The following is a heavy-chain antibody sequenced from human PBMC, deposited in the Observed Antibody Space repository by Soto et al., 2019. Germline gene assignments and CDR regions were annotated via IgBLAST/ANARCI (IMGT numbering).Heavy chain of an antibody. J-gene: IGHJ5*02. CDR2: ISYDGSNK. CDR3: ATDIFVRFGVVNAS. Sequence: GGSLILCCAASGFTFSSYGMHWVRQAPGKGLEWVAVISYDGSNKYYADSVKGRFTISRDNSKNTLYLQMNSLRAEDTAVYYCATDIFVRFGVVNASWGQGT. CDR1: GFTFSSYG. D-gene: IGHD3-3*01. V-gene: IGHV3-30*03.